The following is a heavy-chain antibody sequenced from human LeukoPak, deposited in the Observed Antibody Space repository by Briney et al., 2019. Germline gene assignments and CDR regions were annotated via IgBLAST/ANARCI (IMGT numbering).Heavy chain of an antibody. CDR1: GGSLSSGSYF. J-gene: IGHJ4*02. CDR2: IYYNGGS. V-gene: IGHV4-39*07. CDR3: ARDSLYYYYGDAYNLDY. Sequence: KPSETLSLTCTVSGGSLSSGSYFWGWIRQPPGKGPEWIGSIYYNGGSYYTPSLKSRATISADTSKNQFSLKLNSVTAADTAAYYCARDSLYYYYGDAYNLDYWGQGIMVTVSS. D-gene: IGHD3-10*01.